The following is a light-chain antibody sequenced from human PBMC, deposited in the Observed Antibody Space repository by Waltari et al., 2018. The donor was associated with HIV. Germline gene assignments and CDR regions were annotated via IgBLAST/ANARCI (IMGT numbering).Light chain of an antibody. Sequence: DIQLTQSPSSLSASVGDRVTITCRASQSISTSLNWYLNNPAKAPKLLIYAASCLLSGVPSRFSGSGAGTDYTLTISSLQPEDCATYYCQQSYSIPITFGQGTRLEIK. CDR3: QQSYSIPIT. CDR1: QSISTS. J-gene: IGKJ5*01. CDR2: AAS. V-gene: IGKV1-39*01.